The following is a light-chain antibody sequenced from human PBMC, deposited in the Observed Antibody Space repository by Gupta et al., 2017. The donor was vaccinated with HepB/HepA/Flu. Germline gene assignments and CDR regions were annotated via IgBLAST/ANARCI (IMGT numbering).Light chain of an antibody. CDR1: QASSKW. CDR3: QQYNLSPWT. J-gene: IGKJ1*01. Sequence: DIQPTQSPSTLSASVRDRGRFTCRASQASSKWLAWYQQKPGKAPKLLIFETSTLESGVPSRFSGSGSGTEFTLTISSLQPDDFATYYCQQYNLSPWTFGQGTKVEI. CDR2: ETS. V-gene: IGKV1-5*03.